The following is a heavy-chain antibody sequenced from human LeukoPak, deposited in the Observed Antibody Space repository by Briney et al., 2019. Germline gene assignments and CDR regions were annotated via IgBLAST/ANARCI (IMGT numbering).Heavy chain of an antibody. Sequence: GGSLRLSCAASGFTFSSYSMNWVRQAPGKGLEWVSHISSSSSTIYYADSVKGRFTISRDNAKNSLYLQMNSLRAEGTALYYCAKDPNGDYVGAFDMWGQGTMVTVSS. V-gene: IGHV3-48*04. CDR2: ISSSSSTI. J-gene: IGHJ3*02. CDR1: GFTFSSYS. CDR3: AKDPNGDYVGAFDM. D-gene: IGHD4-17*01.